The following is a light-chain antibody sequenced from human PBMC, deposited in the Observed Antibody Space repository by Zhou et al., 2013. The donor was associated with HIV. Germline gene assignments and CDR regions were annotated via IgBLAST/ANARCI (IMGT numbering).Light chain of an antibody. CDR1: QDITNT. CDR3: QKYDVAPRT. Sequence: AIQLTQSPSSLSAFVGDRVSITCRASQDITNTLAWYQQKPGKPPRLLIYDASTLETGVPSRFSGSGSGTDFTLTITGLQPEDVATYYCQKYDVAPRTFGQGTDVDIK. J-gene: IGKJ1*01. CDR2: DAS. V-gene: IGKV1-13*02.